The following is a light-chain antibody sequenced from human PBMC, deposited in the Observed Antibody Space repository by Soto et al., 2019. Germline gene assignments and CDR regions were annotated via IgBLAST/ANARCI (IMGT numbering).Light chain of an antibody. CDR2: STS. Sequence: QSVLTQPPSASGTPGQIVAISGSGSSSNIGSNTVTWYQQLPGTAPKLLIYSTSQRSSGVPGRFSGSKSGASASLSISGLQSEDEADHYCAAWDDRVDVYVFGTGTKVIV. CDR1: SSNIGSNT. J-gene: IGLJ1*01. CDR3: AAWDDRVDVYV. V-gene: IGLV1-44*01.